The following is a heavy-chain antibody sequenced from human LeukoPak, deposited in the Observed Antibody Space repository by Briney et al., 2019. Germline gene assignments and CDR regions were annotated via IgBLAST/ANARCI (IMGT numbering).Heavy chain of an antibody. CDR3: ARGRGWGRSSWLQFPYYFDY. J-gene: IGHJ4*02. CDR2: INHSGST. CDR1: GGSFSGYY. D-gene: IGHD5-12*01. V-gene: IGHV4-34*01. Sequence: SETLSLTCAVYGGSFSGYYWSWIRQPPGKGLEWIGEINHSGSTNYNPSLKSRVTISVDTSKNQFSLKLSSVTAADTAVYYCARGRGWGRSSWLQFPYYFDYRGQGTLVTVSS.